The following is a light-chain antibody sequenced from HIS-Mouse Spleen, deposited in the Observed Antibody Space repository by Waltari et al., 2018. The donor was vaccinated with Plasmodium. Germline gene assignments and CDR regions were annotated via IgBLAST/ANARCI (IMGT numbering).Light chain of an antibody. J-gene: IGKJ3*01. CDR1: QSVSSN. CDR3: QKYNNWSFK. V-gene: IGKV3-15*01. CDR2: GAS. Sequence: MVMPQSPATLSLSPGQRATLSCRASQSVSSNLARYQQKTGQAPRLVIYGASNTATGITARFSGSGSGEEFAHNSSSLQSEDVAVYDCQKYNNWSFKFGAGTKVDIK.